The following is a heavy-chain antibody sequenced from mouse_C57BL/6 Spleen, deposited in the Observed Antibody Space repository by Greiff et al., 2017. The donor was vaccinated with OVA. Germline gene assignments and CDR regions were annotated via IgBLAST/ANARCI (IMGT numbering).Heavy chain of an antibody. CDR3: TRGDYDTWFAY. Sequence: DVMLVESGEGLVKPGGSLKLSCAASGFTFSSYAMSWVRQTPEKRLEWVAYISSGGDYIYYADTVKGRFTISRDNARNTLYLQMSSLKSEDTAMYYCTRGDYDTWFAYWGQGTLVTVSA. D-gene: IGHD2-4*01. CDR2: ISSGGDYI. J-gene: IGHJ3*01. V-gene: IGHV5-9-1*02. CDR1: GFTFSSYA.